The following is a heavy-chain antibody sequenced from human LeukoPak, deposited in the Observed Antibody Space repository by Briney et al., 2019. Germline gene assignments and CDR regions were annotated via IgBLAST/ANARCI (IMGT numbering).Heavy chain of an antibody. CDR3: ARDLTGWGESSCYSAY. J-gene: IGHJ4*02. V-gene: IGHV3-30*04. Sequence: GGSLRLSCAASGFTFSSYSMHWVRQAPGKGLEWVALISDDGSNTFYEDSAKSRFSISRDNSKNTLFLQVNSLRAEDTAAYYCARDLTGWGESSCYSAYWGQGTLVTASS. CDR2: ISDDGSNT. CDR1: GFTFSSYS. D-gene: IGHD3-22*01.